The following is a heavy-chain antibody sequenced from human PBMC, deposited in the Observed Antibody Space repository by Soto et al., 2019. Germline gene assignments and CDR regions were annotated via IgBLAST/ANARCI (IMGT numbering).Heavy chain of an antibody. CDR3: EIRYDSSGQYDN. J-gene: IGHJ4*02. Sequence: QAHLVQSGAEVKKPGASVKVSCKASGYTFTSYGISCVRQAPGQGLEWMGWISAYNGNTNYAQKLHGRVNMTTDTSTSTAYMELRSLRSDDTAVYYCEIRYDSSGQYDNWGQGTLVNVSS. V-gene: IGHV1-18*04. CDR2: ISAYNGNT. CDR1: GYTFTSYG. D-gene: IGHD3-22*01.